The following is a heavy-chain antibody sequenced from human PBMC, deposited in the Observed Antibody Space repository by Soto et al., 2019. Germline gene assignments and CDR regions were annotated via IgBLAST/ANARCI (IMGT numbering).Heavy chain of an antibody. D-gene: IGHD4-17*01. CDR1: GFTFSSYS. CDR2: ISSSSSTI. CDR3: AREYTTVTTLLNWFDP. V-gene: IGHV3-48*02. Sequence: LRLSCAASGFTFSSYSMNWVRQAPGKGLEWVSYISSSSSTIYYADSVKGRFTISRDNAKNSLYLQMNSLRDEDTAVYYCAREYTTVTTLLNWFDPWGQGTLVTVSS. J-gene: IGHJ5*02.